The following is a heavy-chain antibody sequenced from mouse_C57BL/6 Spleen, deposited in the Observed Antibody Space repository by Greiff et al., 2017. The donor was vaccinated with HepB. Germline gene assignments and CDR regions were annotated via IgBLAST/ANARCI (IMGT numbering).Heavy chain of an antibody. Sequence: VQLQQSGAELAKPRASVKLSCKASGYTLTSYWMHWVKQRPGQGLERIGHIHPSSGYTKYNQKFKDKATLTADKSSSTAYMQLSSLTYEDSAVYYCARGDYSYLDYWGQSTTLTVSS. J-gene: IGHJ2*01. CDR3: ARGDYSYLDY. D-gene: IGHD2-12*01. CDR1: GYTLTSYW. CDR2: IHPSSGYT. V-gene: IGHV1-7*01.